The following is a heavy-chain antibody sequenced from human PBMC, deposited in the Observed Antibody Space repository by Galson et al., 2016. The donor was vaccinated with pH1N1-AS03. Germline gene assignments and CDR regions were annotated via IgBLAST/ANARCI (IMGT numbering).Heavy chain of an antibody. CDR2: ISAHNGYT. CDR1: GYTFTSYG. V-gene: IGHV1-18*04. Sequence: SVKVSCKASGYTFTSYGITWVRQAPGQGLEWMGWISAHNGYTKYAQKLQGRVTMTTDTSTRTAYLELRSLRSDDTAVCYCARAAGELLSSSDYWGQGTLVTVSS. J-gene: IGHJ4*02. D-gene: IGHD1-26*01. CDR3: ARAAGELLSSSDY.